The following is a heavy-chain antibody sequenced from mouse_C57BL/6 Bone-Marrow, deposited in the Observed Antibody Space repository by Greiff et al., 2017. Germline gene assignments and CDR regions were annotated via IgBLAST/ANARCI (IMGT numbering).Heavy chain of an antibody. CDR3: ARPELGRVKKNYAMDY. J-gene: IGHJ4*01. CDR2: IYPRSGNT. V-gene: IGHV1-81*01. CDR1: GYTFTSYG. D-gene: IGHD4-1*01. Sequence: VQLQQSGAELARPGASVKLSCKASGYTFTSYGISWVKQRTGQGLEWIGEIYPRSGNTYYNEKFKGKATLTADKSSSTAYMELRSLTSEDSAVYFCARPELGRVKKNYAMDYWGQGTSVTVSS.